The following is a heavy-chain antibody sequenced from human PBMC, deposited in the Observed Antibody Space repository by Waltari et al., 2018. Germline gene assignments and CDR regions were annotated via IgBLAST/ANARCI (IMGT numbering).Heavy chain of an antibody. CDR3: ARDRDSIVVVPAATNWFDP. V-gene: IGHV4-4*07. Sequence: QVQLQESGPGLVKPSETLSLTCTVSGSSISSSYWSWIRQPRGKGLEWIGRIYTSWNTNYNPTLKSRVTMSVDTSKNQFSLKLSSVTAADTAVYYCARDRDSIVVVPAATNWFDPWGQGTLVTVSS. CDR1: GSSISSSY. J-gene: IGHJ5*02. D-gene: IGHD2-2*01. CDR2: IYTSWNT.